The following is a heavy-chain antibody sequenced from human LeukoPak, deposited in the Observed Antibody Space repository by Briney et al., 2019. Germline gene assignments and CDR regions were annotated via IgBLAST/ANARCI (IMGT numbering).Heavy chain of an antibody. V-gene: IGHV3-74*01. CDR1: GFTFSSYW. Sequence: GGSLRLSCAVSGFTFSSYWMHWVRQAPGKGLVWVSRIDRDGSRINYADSVKGRFTISRDNGKNTLSLQMNSLRAEDAAVYYCVRGNDYGGPHYWGQGTLVTVSS. J-gene: IGHJ4*02. D-gene: IGHD4-23*01. CDR2: IDRDGSRI. CDR3: VRGNDYGGPHY.